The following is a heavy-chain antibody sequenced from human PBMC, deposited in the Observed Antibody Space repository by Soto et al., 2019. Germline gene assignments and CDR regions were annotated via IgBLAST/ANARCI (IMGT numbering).Heavy chain of an antibody. D-gene: IGHD4-17*01. Sequence: QVQLVESGGGVVQPGRSLSLSCAASAFTFSSYAMHWVRQAPGKGLEWVAVISYDGSKKYYADSVKGRFTISRDNSKNTLYLQMHSLRAEDTSVYYCARDSSRTFDYGDSYFDYWGQGTLVTVSS. CDR3: ARDSSRTFDYGDSYFDY. CDR1: AFTFSSYA. V-gene: IGHV3-30-3*01. CDR2: ISYDGSKK. J-gene: IGHJ4*02.